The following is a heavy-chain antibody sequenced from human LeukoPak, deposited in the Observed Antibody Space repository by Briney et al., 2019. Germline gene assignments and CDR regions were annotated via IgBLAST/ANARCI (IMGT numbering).Heavy chain of an antibody. Sequence: GGSLRLSCTASGFTFSTFFMGRARQAPGKGLEWVANIKEDGSDKWYAGSVKGRFILSRDNSKNLMSLQMNSLRVEDTAVYFCARAMISFGGANFDYWGPGTLLTVSS. V-gene: IGHV3-7*04. D-gene: IGHD3-16*01. CDR3: ARAMISFGGANFDY. CDR1: GFTFSTFF. CDR2: IKEDGSDK. J-gene: IGHJ4*02.